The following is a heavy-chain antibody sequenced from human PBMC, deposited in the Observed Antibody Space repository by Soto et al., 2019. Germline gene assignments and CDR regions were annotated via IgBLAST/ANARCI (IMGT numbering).Heavy chain of an antibody. CDR2: ISGSGGST. CDR1: GFTFSSYA. V-gene: IGHV3-23*01. Sequence: GGSLRLSCAASGFTFSSYAMSWVRQAPGKGLEWVSAISGSGGSTYYADSVKGRFTISRDNSKNTLYLQMNSLRAEDTAVYYCARALWDMVRGPGSWFDPWGQGTLVTVSS. D-gene: IGHD3-10*01. J-gene: IGHJ5*02. CDR3: ARALWDMVRGPGSWFDP.